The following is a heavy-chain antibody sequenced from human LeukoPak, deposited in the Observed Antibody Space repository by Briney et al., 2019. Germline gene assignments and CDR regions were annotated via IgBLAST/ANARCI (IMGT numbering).Heavy chain of an antibody. CDR3: AKDRGSGWHGEYFQH. J-gene: IGHJ1*01. CDR2: IRYDGSNK. D-gene: IGHD6-25*01. CDR1: GFTFSSYG. Sequence: TGGSLRLSCAASGFTFSSYGVHWVRQAPGKGLEWVAFIRYDGSNKYYADSVKGRFTISRDNSKNTLYLQMNSLRAEDTAVYYCAKDRGSGWHGEYFQHWGQGTLVTVSS. V-gene: IGHV3-30*02.